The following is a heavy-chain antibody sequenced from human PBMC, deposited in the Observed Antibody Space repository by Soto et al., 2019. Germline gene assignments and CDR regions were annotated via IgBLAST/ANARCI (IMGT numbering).Heavy chain of an antibody. Sequence: SETLSLTCTVSGGSISSSSYYWGWIRQPPGKGLEWIGSIYYSGSTCYKPSLKSRVTKSVDTSKNQFSLKLNSVTAADTAVYYFARQEGRIFGVVPTRSYYMDVWGKGTTVTVSS. CDR3: ARQEGRIFGVVPTRSYYMDV. V-gene: IGHV4-39*01. CDR1: GGSISSSSYY. CDR2: IYYSGST. J-gene: IGHJ6*03. D-gene: IGHD3-3*01.